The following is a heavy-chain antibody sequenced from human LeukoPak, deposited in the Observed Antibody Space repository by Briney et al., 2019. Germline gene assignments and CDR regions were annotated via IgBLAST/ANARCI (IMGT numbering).Heavy chain of an antibody. V-gene: IGHV3-15*01. CDR2: IKSKTDGGTT. D-gene: IGHD3-16*01. Sequence: GGSLRLSCAASGFTFSNAWMSWVRQAPGRGLEWVGRIKSKTDGGTTDYPAPVKGIFTISRDDSKTTLYLQMNSLNTEETAVYYCTTGGYDGFDPWGQGTLVTVSS. CDR3: TTGGYDGFDP. CDR1: GFTFSNAW. J-gene: IGHJ5*02.